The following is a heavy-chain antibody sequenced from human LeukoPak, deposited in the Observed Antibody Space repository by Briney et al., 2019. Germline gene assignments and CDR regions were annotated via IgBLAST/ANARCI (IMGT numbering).Heavy chain of an antibody. CDR2: IYSGGST. D-gene: IGHD2-2*01. CDR1: GFTVSSNY. CDR3: AKDRGPDIVVVPAALDY. V-gene: IGHV3-53*01. Sequence: GGSPRLSCAASGFTVSSNYMSWVRQAPGKGLEWVSVIYSGGSTYYADSVKGRFTISRDNSKNTLYLQMNSLRAEDTAVYYCAKDRGPDIVVVPAALDYWGQGTLVTASS. J-gene: IGHJ4*02.